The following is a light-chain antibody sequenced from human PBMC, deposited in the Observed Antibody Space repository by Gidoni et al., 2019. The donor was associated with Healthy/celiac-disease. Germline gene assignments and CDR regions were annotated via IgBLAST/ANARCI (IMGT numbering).Light chain of an antibody. J-gene: IGKJ1*01. CDR2: KAS. Sequence: DIQMTHSPSTLSASVGESVTITCRASQSISSWLAWYQQKPGKAPKLLIYKASSLESGVPARFSGSGSGTEFTLTISSLQPDDFATYYCQQYNSYSWTFGQXTKVEIK. CDR3: QQYNSYSWT. V-gene: IGKV1-5*03. CDR1: QSISSW.